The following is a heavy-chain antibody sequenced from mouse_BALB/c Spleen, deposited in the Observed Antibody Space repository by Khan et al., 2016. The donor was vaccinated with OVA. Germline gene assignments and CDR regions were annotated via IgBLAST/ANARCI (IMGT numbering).Heavy chain of an antibody. Sequence: LQQSGPELVKPGASVKISCKASGYTFTDYYINWVQQKPGQGLEWIGWIYPGSGNTKYNEKFKGMATLTVDTSSSTAYMQRSSLTSEDTAVYFCARGGFYGNSLFDYWGQGTTLTVSS. V-gene: IGHV1-84*02. D-gene: IGHD1-1*01. CDR1: GYTFTDYY. J-gene: IGHJ2*01. CDR3: ARGGFYGNSLFDY. CDR2: IYPGSGNT.